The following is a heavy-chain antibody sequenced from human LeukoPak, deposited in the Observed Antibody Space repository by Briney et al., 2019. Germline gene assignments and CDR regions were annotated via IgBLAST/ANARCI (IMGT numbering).Heavy chain of an antibody. V-gene: IGHV1-2*02. Sequence: ASVKVSCKASGYTFTGYYMHWVRQAPGQGLEWMGWINPNSGGTNYAQKFQGRVTMTRDTSISTAYMELSRLRSDDTAVYYCARDQSPIVVVVAATDYWGQGTLVTVSS. CDR2: INPNSGGT. CDR3: ARDQSPIVVVVAATDY. D-gene: IGHD2-15*01. CDR1: GYTFTGYY. J-gene: IGHJ4*02.